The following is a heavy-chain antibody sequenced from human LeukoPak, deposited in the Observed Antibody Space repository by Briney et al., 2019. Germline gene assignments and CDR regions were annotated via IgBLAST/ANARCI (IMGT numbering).Heavy chain of an antibody. CDR3: ARGGYYYGSGSYYKDAFDI. Sequence: ASVKVSCKASGYTFTSYGISWVRQAPGQGLEWMGWISAYNGNTNYAQNLQGRVTMTTDTSTSTAYMELRSLRPDDTAVYYCARGGYYYGSGSYYKDAFDIWGQGTMVTVSS. CDR2: ISAYNGNT. D-gene: IGHD3-10*01. CDR1: GYTFTSYG. V-gene: IGHV1-18*01. J-gene: IGHJ3*02.